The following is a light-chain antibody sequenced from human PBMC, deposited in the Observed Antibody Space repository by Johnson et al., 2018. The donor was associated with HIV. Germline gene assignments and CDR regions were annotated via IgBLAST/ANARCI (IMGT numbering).Light chain of an antibody. CDR2: DNN. V-gene: IGLV1-51*01. J-gene: IGLJ1*01. Sequence: QSVLTQPPSVSAAPGQKVTISCSGSSSNIGNNYVSWYQQFPGTAPKLLIYDNNKRPSGIPDRFSGSKSGTSATLVITGLQTGDEADYYCGAWDSSLSAHFVFGTGTKVTVL. CDR3: GAWDSSLSAHFV. CDR1: SSNIGNNY.